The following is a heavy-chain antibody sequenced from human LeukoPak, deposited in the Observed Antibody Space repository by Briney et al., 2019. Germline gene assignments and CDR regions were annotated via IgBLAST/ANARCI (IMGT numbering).Heavy chain of an antibody. Sequence: GGSLRLSCAASGFTSSIYAMHWLRQAPGKGLEWVAVISYDETNKYYADSVKGRFTISRDNTKNTLYLQMNSLRTEDTAVFYCAKDLHTYYDFWSGYYPGNYMDVWGKGTTVTVSS. CDR2: ISYDETNK. D-gene: IGHD3-3*01. CDR1: GFTSSIYA. V-gene: IGHV3-30-3*01. CDR3: AKDLHTYYDFWSGYYPGNYMDV. J-gene: IGHJ6*03.